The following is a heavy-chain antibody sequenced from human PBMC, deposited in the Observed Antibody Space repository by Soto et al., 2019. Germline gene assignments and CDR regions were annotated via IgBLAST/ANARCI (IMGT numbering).Heavy chain of an antibody. D-gene: IGHD6-13*01. Sequence: EVQLVESGGGLVQPGGSLRLSCAASGFTFSSYDMHWVRQATGKGLEWVSAIGTAGDTYYPGSVTGRFTISRENAKNSLYLQMNSLRAEDTAVYYCARGSTMAAAGSTDYWRQRTLVTVSS. J-gene: IGHJ4*02. CDR3: ARGSTMAAAGSTDY. CDR1: GFTFSSYD. CDR2: IGTAGDT. V-gene: IGHV3-13*01.